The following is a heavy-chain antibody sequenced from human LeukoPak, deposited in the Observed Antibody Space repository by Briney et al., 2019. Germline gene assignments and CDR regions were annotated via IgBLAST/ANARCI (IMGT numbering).Heavy chain of an antibody. V-gene: IGHV3-21*01. D-gene: IGHD2-2*01. CDR2: ISGSSSYI. CDR1: GFTFSSYT. J-gene: IGHJ4*02. CDR3: ARDKVGSTVVVPAFDY. Sequence: GGSLRLSCAASGFTFSSYTMNWVRQAPGKGLEWVSFISGSSSYIYYADSVKGRFTISRDNAKNSLYLQMSRLRAEDTAVYYCARDKVGSTVVVPAFDYWGQGTLVTVSS.